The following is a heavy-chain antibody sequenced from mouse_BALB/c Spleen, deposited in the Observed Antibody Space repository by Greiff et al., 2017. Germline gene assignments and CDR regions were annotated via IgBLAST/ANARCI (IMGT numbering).Heavy chain of an antibody. J-gene: IGHJ4*01. CDR2: IWGDGST. V-gene: IGHV2-6-7*01. Sequence: VMLVESGPGLVAPSQSLSITCTVSGFSLTGYGVNWVRQPPGKGLEWLGMIWGDGSTDYNSALKSRLSISKDNSKSQVFLKMNSLQTDDTARYYCAREGYYDYDGRDYYAMDYWGQGTSVTVSS. D-gene: IGHD2-4*01. CDR3: AREGYYDYDGRDYYAMDY. CDR1: GFSLTGYG.